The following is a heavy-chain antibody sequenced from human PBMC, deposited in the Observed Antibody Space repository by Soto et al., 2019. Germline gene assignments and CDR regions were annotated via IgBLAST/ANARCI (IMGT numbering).Heavy chain of an antibody. Sequence: SLRLSCAASGFTFSSYEMNWVRQAPGKGLEWVSYISSSGSTIYYADSVKGRFTISRDNAKNSLYLQMNSLRAEDTAVYYCASCSGSYSAYYYGMDVWGQGTTVTVSS. CDR2: ISSSGSTI. CDR1: GFTFSSYE. D-gene: IGHD1-26*01. J-gene: IGHJ6*02. V-gene: IGHV3-48*03. CDR3: ASCSGSYSAYYYGMDV.